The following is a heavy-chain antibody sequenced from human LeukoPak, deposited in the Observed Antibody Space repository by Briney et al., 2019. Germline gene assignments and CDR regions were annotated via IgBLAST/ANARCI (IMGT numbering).Heavy chain of an antibody. CDR3: ATGDGY. CDR2: IGSDSTYI. CDR1: GFTYKSYS. J-gene: IGHJ4*02. Sequence: GGSLTLSCAASGFTYKSYSMNWVRQAPGKGLEWVSSIGSDSTYIYYTDSVKGRFTISRDNAKNSLYLQMNSLRAEDTAVYYCATGDGYWGQGTLVTVSS. D-gene: IGHD7-27*01. V-gene: IGHV3-21*01.